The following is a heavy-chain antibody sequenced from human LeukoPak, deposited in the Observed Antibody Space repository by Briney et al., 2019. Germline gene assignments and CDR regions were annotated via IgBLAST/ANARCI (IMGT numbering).Heavy chain of an antibody. CDR3: ARAGGWSNYFDY. V-gene: IGHV4-59*01. CDR1: GGSISSYY. Sequence: KPSETLSLTCTVSGGSISSYYWSWIRQPPGKGLEWIGYIYYSGGTNYNPSLKSRVTISVDTSKNQFSLKLSSVTAADTAVYYCARAGGWSNYFDYWGQGTLVTVSS. D-gene: IGHD6-19*01. CDR2: IYYSGGT. J-gene: IGHJ4*02.